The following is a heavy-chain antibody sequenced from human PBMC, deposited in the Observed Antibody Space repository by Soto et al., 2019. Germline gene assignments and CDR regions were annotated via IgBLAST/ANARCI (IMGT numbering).Heavy chain of an antibody. Sequence: QVQLVESGGGVVQPGRSLRLSCAASGFTFSSYAMHWVRQAPGKGLEWVAVISYDGSNKYYADYVKGRFTISRDNSENALYLQMNSLRVEDTAVYYCATNRVVQEDAFDILGQGTKVTVPS. V-gene: IGHV3-30-3*01. D-gene: IGHD2-15*01. J-gene: IGHJ3*02. CDR2: ISYDGSNK. CDR3: ATNRVVQEDAFDI. CDR1: GFTFSSYA.